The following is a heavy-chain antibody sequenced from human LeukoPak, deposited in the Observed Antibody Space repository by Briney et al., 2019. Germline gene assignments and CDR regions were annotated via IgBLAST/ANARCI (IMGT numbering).Heavy chain of an antibody. CDR1: GFIFSTYW. Sequence: GGSLRLSCTASGFIFSTYWMSWVRQAPGKGLVWVSRINSDGSTTSYADSVKGRFTISRDNTKKTLYLQMNSLRAEDTAVYYCASGFFYYYYMDVWGKGTTVTVSS. CDR2: INSDGSTT. V-gene: IGHV3-74*01. J-gene: IGHJ6*03. D-gene: IGHD2/OR15-2a*01. CDR3: ASGFFYYYYMDV.